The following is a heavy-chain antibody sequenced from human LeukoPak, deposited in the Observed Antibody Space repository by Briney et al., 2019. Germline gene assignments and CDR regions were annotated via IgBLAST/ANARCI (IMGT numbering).Heavy chain of an antibody. J-gene: IGHJ4*02. CDR2: INPNSGGT. Sequence: ASVKVSCKASGYTFTGYYMHWVRQAPGQGLEWMGWINPNSGGTNYAQKFQGRVTMTRDTSISTDYMELSRLRSDDTAVYYCARVACGSGSYYDYWGQGTLVTVSS. D-gene: IGHD3-10*01. V-gene: IGHV1-2*02. CDR3: ARVACGSGSYYDY. CDR1: GYTFTGYY.